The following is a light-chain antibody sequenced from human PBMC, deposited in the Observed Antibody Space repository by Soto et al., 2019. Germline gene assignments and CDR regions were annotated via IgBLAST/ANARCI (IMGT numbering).Light chain of an antibody. CDR2: GTS. CDR1: SGSVSSANN. Sequence: QTVVTQESSFSVSPGGTVTLTCGLISGSVSSANNPNWYQQTPGQAPRTLIYGTSTRSSGVPDRFSGSMLGNKAALTITGAQADDESDYYCALLMGNGISVFGTGTQLTVL. V-gene: IGLV8-61*01. CDR3: ALLMGNGISV. J-gene: IGLJ1*01.